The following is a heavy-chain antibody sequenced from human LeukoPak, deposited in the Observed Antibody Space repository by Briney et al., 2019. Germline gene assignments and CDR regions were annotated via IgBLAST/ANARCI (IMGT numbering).Heavy chain of an antibody. CDR3: ARDWWLDGSGAFDI. J-gene: IGHJ3*02. V-gene: IGHV1-18*01. D-gene: IGHD2-8*02. Sequence: ASVKVSCKASGYTFTSYGISWVRQAPGQGLEWMGWISTYNGYANYAQKLQGRVTMTTETSTSTAYMELRSLRSDDTAVYYCARDWWLDGSGAFDIWGQGTMVTVSS. CDR1: GYTFTSYG. CDR2: ISTYNGYA.